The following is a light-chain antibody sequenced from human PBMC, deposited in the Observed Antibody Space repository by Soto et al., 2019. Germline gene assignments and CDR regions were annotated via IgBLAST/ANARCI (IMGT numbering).Light chain of an antibody. CDR1: QTVSSRF. J-gene: IGKJ1*01. Sequence: EIVLTQSPGTLSLSPGERATLSCRASQTVSSRFLAWYQQKPGQAPRLLIYGALSRATGIPDRFSGSGSGTEFTLTISSLQSEDFAVYYCQQYNNWPRMTFGQGTKVDIK. V-gene: IGKV3D-15*01. CDR3: QQYNNWPRMT. CDR2: GAL.